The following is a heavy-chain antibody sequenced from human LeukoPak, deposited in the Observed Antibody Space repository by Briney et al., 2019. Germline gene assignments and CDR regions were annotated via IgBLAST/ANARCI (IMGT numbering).Heavy chain of an antibody. D-gene: IGHD2-2*02. Sequence: SETLSLTCSVSGGSISSGGYYWSWIRQPPGKGLEWIGYIYHSGSTYYNPSLKSRVTISVDRSKNQFSLKLSSVTAADTAVYYCARQVRGTSCYTLCGSFDYWGQGTLVTVSS. V-gene: IGHV4-30-2*01. CDR2: IYHSGST. CDR1: GGSISSGGYY. J-gene: IGHJ4*02. CDR3: ARQVRGTSCYTLCGSFDY.